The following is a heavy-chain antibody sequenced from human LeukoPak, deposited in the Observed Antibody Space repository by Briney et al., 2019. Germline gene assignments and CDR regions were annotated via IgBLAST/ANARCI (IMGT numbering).Heavy chain of an antibody. CDR1: GYTFTGYY. CDR3: ARSSSVTIPGYYFDY. J-gene: IGHJ4*02. D-gene: IGHD2-21*01. Sequence: ASVKVSCKASGYTFTGYYMHWVRQAPGQGLEWMGWINPNSGDTNYAQKFQGRVTMTRDTSISTAYMELSRLRSDDTAVYYCARSSSVTIPGYYFDYWGQGTLVTVSS. CDR2: INPNSGDT. V-gene: IGHV1-2*02.